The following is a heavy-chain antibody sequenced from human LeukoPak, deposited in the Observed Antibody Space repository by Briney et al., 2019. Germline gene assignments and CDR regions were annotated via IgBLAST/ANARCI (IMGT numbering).Heavy chain of an antibody. V-gene: IGHV7-4-1*02. D-gene: IGHD4-23*01. Sequence: GASVTVSCKASGGTFSSYAISWVRQAPGQGLEWMGWIDTNTGNPTYAQGFTGRFVFSLDTSVTTAYLQISSLKAEDTAVYYCAMGAGNSGFFGYWGQGTLVTVSS. CDR3: AMGAGNSGFFGY. J-gene: IGHJ4*02. CDR1: GGTFSSYA. CDR2: IDTNTGNP.